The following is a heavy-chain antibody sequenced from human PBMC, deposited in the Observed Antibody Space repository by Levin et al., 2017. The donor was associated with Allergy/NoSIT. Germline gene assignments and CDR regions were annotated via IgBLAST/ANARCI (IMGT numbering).Heavy chain of an antibody. D-gene: IGHD1-26*01. CDR3: AIGRRSYYD. Sequence: GESLKISCKASGYTFTSYDINWVRQATGQGLEWMGWMNPNSGNTGYAQKFQGRVTMTRNTSISTAYMELSSLRSEDTAVYYCAIGRRSYYDWGQGTLVTVSS. J-gene: IGHJ4*02. CDR1: GYTFTSYD. CDR2: MNPNSGNT. V-gene: IGHV1-8*01.